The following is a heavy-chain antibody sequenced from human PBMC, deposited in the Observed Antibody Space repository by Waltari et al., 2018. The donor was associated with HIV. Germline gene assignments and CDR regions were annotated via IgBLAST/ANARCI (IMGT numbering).Heavy chain of an antibody. CDR2: INHRRNT. Sequence: QVQLQQWGAGLLKPSETLSLTCAVYGEPFDGYYWSWIRQPPGKRLEWMGEINHRRNTSHNPTLKSRLTMSVDASKNQFSLNLNSVTAADTGVYYCARRALWLRPVYYFDYWGQGALVTVSS. D-gene: IGHD5-12*01. CDR3: ARRALWLRPVYYFDY. CDR1: GEPFDGYY. J-gene: IGHJ4*02. V-gene: IGHV4-34*01.